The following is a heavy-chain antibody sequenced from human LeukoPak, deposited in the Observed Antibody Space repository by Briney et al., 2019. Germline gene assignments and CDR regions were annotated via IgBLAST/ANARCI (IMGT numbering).Heavy chain of an antibody. CDR1: GDSLSSGNFY. D-gene: IGHD3-10*01. Sequence: SETLSLTCTVSGDSLSSGNFYWTWIRQPAGKGLEWIGRIYTNGDTSYNPSLKSRVTILLDTSQNHFSLRLSSVTATDTAVYYCAKDGETGRGYYFDYWGQGTLVTVSS. CDR3: AKDGETGRGYYFDY. CDR2: IYTNGDT. V-gene: IGHV4-61*02. J-gene: IGHJ4*02.